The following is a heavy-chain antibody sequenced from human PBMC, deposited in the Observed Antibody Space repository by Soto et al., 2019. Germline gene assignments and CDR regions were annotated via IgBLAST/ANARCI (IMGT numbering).Heavy chain of an antibody. V-gene: IGHV3-30-3*01. CDR3: ARDPNWMRGFDI. D-gene: IGHD1-1*01. CDR1: EFTFSSYA. CDR2: IAYDGSNR. Sequence: QVQLVESGGGVVQPGRSLRLSCAASEFTFSSYAMHWVRQAPGKGLEWVAVIAYDGSNRYYVDSVKDRFTISRDNSKNTLYLQMNSLRAEDTAVYYCARDPNWMRGFDIWGQGTMVTVSS. J-gene: IGHJ3*02.